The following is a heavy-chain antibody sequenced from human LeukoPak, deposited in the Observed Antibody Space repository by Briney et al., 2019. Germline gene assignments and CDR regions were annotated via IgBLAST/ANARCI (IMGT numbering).Heavy chain of an antibody. CDR1: GYTLTELS. V-gene: IGHV1-24*01. J-gene: IGHJ3*02. CDR3: ATVAVTMIVVGEDAFDI. CDR2: FDPEDGET. D-gene: IGHD3-22*01. Sequence: ASVKVSCKVSGYTLTELSMHWVRQAPGKGLEWMGGFDPEDGETIYAQKFQGRVTMTEDTSTDTAYMELSSLRSEDTAVYYCATVAVTMIVVGEDAFDIWGQGTMVTVSS.